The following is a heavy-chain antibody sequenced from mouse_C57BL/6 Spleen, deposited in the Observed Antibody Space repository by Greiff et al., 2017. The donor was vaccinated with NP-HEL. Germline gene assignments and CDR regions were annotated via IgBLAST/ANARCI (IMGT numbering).Heavy chain of an antibody. D-gene: IGHD2-2*01. CDR1: GYTFTDYN. J-gene: IGHJ4*01. CDR3: ARRGYDYYAMDY. CDR2: INPNNGGT. V-gene: IGHV1-18*01. Sequence: EVQLQQSGPELVKPGASVKIPCKASGYTFTDYNMDWVKQSHGKSLEWIGDINPNNGGTIYNQKFKGKATLTVDKSSSTAYMEPRSLTSEDTAVYYCARRGYDYYAMDYWGQGSSVTVSS.